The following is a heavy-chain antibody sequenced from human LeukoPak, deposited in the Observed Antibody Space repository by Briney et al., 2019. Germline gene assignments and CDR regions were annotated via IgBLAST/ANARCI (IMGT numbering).Heavy chain of an antibody. J-gene: IGHJ4*02. CDR3: ASGVPYSSGWYYFDY. CDR2: VYYSGST. Sequence: SETLSLTCTVSGGSISSYYWSLIRQPPGKGLEWIGYVYYSGSTTYNPSLKSRVTISVDTSKNQFSLKLSSVTAADTAVYYCASGVPYSSGWYYFDYWGQGTLVTVSS. V-gene: IGHV4-59*01. CDR1: GGSISSYY. D-gene: IGHD6-19*01.